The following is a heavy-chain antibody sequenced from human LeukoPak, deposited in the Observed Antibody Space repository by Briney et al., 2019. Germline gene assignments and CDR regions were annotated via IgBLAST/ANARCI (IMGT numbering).Heavy chain of an antibody. CDR1: GFTFDDYG. V-gene: IGHV3-20*04. CDR3: AKGRCSSTSCYTGGYFDY. CDR2: INWNGGDT. Sequence: PGGSLRLSCAASGFTFDDYGMSWVRQGPGKGLEWVSGINWNGGDTGYADSVKGRFTISRDNAKNSLYLQMNSLRAEDTAVYYCAKGRCSSTSCYTGGYFDYWGQGTLVTVSS. D-gene: IGHD2-2*02. J-gene: IGHJ4*02.